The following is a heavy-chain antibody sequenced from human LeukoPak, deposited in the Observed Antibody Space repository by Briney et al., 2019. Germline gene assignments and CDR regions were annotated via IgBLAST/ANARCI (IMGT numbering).Heavy chain of an antibody. CDR3: ARHEQEDSSNFDY. CDR2: IYYSGST. D-gene: IGHD6-6*01. J-gene: IGHJ4*02. Sequence: TLSLSXAVXGGSISSSSYYWGWIRQPPGKGLEWIGSIYYSGSTYYNPSLKSRVTISVDTSKNQFSLKLSSVTAADTAVYYCARHEQEDSSNFDYWGQGTLVTVPS. CDR1: GGSISSSSYY. V-gene: IGHV4-39*01.